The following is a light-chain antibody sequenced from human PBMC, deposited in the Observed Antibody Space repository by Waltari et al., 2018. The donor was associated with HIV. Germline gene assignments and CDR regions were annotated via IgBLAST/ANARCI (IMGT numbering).Light chain of an antibody. V-gene: IGLV1-40*01. Sequence: QSVLTQPPSVSGAPGQRVTISCTGSSSNIGAGYDLHWYQQLPGTAPKLLIYGNSNRPSGVPDRFSGSKSGTSASLAITGLQAEDEADYYCQSYDSSLSGDVVFGGGTKLTVL. CDR1: SSNIGAGYD. CDR2: GNS. CDR3: QSYDSSLSGDVV. J-gene: IGLJ2*01.